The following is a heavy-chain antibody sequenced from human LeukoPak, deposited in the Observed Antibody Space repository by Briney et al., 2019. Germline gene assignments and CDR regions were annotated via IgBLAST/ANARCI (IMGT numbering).Heavy chain of an antibody. Sequence: GASVKVSCKASGYTFTSFAISWVRQAPGQGLEYMGWINTITGNPTYAQGLTGQFVFSLDTSVSTAYLQISSLKAEDTAIYYCAKDAVSGYKEFDYWGQGTLVTVSS. J-gene: IGHJ4*02. CDR3: AKDAVSGYKEFDY. D-gene: IGHD3-22*01. CDR2: INTITGNP. CDR1: GYTFTSFA. V-gene: IGHV7-4-1*02.